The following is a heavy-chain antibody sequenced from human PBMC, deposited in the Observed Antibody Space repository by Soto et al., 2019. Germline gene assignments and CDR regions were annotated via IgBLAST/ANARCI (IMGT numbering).Heavy chain of an antibody. CDR2: IGTAGDT. CDR1: GFTFSSYD. V-gene: IGHV3-13*01. D-gene: IGHD3-16*01. Sequence: GGSLRLSCAPSGFTFSSYDMHWVRQATGKGLEWVSAIGTAGDTYYPGSVKGRFTISRENAKNSLYLQMNSLRAGDTAVYYCARAGGYANYYYYGMDVWGQGTTVTVSS. CDR3: ARAGGYANYYYYGMDV. J-gene: IGHJ6*02.